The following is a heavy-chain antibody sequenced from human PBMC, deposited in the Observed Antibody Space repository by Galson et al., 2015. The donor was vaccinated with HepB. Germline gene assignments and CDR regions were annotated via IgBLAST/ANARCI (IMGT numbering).Heavy chain of an antibody. J-gene: IGHJ4*02. Sequence: SLRLSCAASGFIFSTSDMHWVRQAPGKGLEWVALVSYDGSNKSYADSVKGRFTVSRDNSNNMLHLQMNSLRAEDTAQYYCAKDALRISSGSTFHNWGQGTLVTVSA. CDR2: VSYDGSNK. D-gene: IGHD6-19*01. CDR3: AKDALRISSGSTFHN. CDR1: GFIFSTSD. V-gene: IGHV3-30*18.